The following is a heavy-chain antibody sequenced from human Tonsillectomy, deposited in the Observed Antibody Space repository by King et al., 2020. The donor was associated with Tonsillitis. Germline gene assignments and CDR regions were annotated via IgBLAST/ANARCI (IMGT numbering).Heavy chain of an antibody. CDR1: GFTFSSYG. Sequence: VQLVESGGGVVQPGGSLRLSCAASGFTFSSYGMHWVRQAPGKGLEWVAFIRYDGSNKYYADSVKGRFTISRDNSKNTLYLQMNSLRAEDTAVYYCAKDHPVRIWFGESPFDHWGQGTLVTVSS. CDR2: IRYDGSNK. V-gene: IGHV3-30*02. CDR3: AKDHPVRIWFGESPFDH. D-gene: IGHD3-10*01. J-gene: IGHJ4*02.